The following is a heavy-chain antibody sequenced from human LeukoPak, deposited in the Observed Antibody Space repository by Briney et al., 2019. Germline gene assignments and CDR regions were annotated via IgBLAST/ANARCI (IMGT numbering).Heavy chain of an antibody. CDR2: INPKSGVT. J-gene: IGHJ6*03. CDR3: ARAGGYCGSTSCYSGYYYYFMDV. D-gene: IGHD2-2*01. V-gene: IGHV1-2*02. CDR1: GYTFTDYY. Sequence: ASVKVSCKASGYTFTDYYLHWVRQAPGQGLEWMGWINPKSGVTDSKMKFQGRVTLTRDTSITTAYMELISLTSDDAAVYYCARAGGYCGSTSCYSGYYYYFMDVWGKGTTVTVTS.